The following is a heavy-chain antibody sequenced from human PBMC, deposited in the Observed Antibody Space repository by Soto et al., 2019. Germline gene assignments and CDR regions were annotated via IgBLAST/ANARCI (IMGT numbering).Heavy chain of an antibody. CDR3: ARDSRSDLLNYYFDC. CDR2: ISTSSSAV. V-gene: IGHV3-48*01. D-gene: IGHD2-21*02. J-gene: IGHJ4*02. Sequence: EVQLVESGGGFVQPGGSLRLSCAASGFTFSTYAMNWVRQAPGKGPEWISHISTSSSAVYYADSVKGRVTISRDNAKNSLYLQMNSLRAEDTAVYYGARDSRSDLLNYYFDCWGQGTLVTFSS. CDR1: GFTFSTYA.